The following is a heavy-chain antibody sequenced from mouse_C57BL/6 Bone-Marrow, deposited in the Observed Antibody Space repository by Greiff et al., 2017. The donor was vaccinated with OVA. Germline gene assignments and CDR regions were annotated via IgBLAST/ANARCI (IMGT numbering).Heavy chain of an antibody. Sequence: QVQLQQPGAELVMPGASVKLSCKASGYTFTSYWMHWVKQRPGQGLEWIGEIDPSDSYTNYNQKFKGKSTLTVDKSSSTAYMQLSSLTSEDSAGYYCARGYHGGFAYWGQGTLVTVSA. D-gene: IGHD2-2*01. V-gene: IGHV1-69*01. J-gene: IGHJ3*01. CDR2: IDPSDSYT. CDR1: GYTFTSYW. CDR3: ARGYHGGFAY.